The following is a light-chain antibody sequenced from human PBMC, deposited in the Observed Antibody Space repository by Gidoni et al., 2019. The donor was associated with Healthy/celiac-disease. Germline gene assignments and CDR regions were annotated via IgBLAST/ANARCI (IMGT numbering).Light chain of an antibody. Sequence: DIQMTPSPSSLSASVGDRVTITCRASQSISSYLNWYQQKPGKAPKLLIYAASSLQSGVPSRFSGSGSGADFTLTISSLQPEDFATYYCQQSYSTPLTLGPGTKVDIK. CDR3: QQSYSTPLT. J-gene: IGKJ3*01. CDR1: QSISSY. CDR2: AAS. V-gene: IGKV1-39*01.